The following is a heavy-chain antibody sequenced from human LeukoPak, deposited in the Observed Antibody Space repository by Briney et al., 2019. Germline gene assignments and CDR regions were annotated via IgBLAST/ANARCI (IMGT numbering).Heavy chain of an antibody. D-gene: IGHD2-15*01. Sequence: ETLSLTCTVSGGFSIFYYWTWIRQPPGKGLEWIGNIHTSGSTDYSPSLKSRVTMSIDTSKNQFSLRLSSVTAADTAVYYCARPGQSSWWVYFNYWGQGTLVTVSS. CDR2: IHTSGST. CDR1: GGFSIFYY. V-gene: IGHV4-4*09. J-gene: IGHJ4*02. CDR3: ARPGQSSWWVYFNY.